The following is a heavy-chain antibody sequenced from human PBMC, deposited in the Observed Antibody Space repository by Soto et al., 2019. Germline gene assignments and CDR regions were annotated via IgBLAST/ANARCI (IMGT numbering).Heavy chain of an antibody. D-gene: IGHD5-12*01. V-gene: IGHV1-18*01. CDR2: ISAYNGNT. CDR1: GYTFTSYG. J-gene: IGHJ6*02. CDR3: ARDPSFGVATFQTETGTYYYGMDV. Sequence: QVQLVQSGAEVKKPGASVKVSCKASGYTFTSYGISWVRQAPGQGLEWMGWISAYNGNTNYAQKLQGRVTMTTDTTTNTADMELRSLRSDDTAVYYCARDPSFGVATFQTETGTYYYGMDVWGQGTTVTVSS.